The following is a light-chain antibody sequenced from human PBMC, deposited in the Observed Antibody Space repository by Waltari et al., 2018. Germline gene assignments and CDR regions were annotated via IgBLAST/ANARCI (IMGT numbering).Light chain of an antibody. Sequence: DIVMTQSPDSLTVSLGERATINCKSSQNILYSSNNKNYLAWYQQKPGQPPKLLIYWASTRESGVPDRFSGSGSGTDFTLTISSLQAEDVAVYYCHEYYSAPFAFGQGTKLEIK. CDR3: HEYYSAPFA. V-gene: IGKV4-1*01. CDR2: WAS. J-gene: IGKJ2*01. CDR1: QNILYSSNNKNY.